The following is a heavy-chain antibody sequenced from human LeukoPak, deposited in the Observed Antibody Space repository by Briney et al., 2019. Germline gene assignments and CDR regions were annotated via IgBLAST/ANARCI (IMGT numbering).Heavy chain of an antibody. CDR1: GYTFTGYY. Sequence: ASVKVSCKASGYTFTGYYMHWVRQAPGQGLEWMGWINPNSGGTNYAQKFQGRVTMTRDTSASTAYMELSSLRSEDTAVYYCAREDNYYDSSGYHGLDYWGQGTLVTVSS. CDR3: AREDNYYDSSGYHGLDY. V-gene: IGHV1-2*02. J-gene: IGHJ4*02. D-gene: IGHD3-22*01. CDR2: INPNSGGT.